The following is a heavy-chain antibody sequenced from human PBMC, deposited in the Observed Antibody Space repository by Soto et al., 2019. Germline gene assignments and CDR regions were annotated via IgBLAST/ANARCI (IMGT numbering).Heavy chain of an antibody. Sequence: QVQLVESGGGVVQPGRSLRLSCAASGFTFSSYGMHWVRQAPGKGLEWVAVISYDGSNKYYADSLKGRFTISRDNSKNTLYLQLNSLRAEDTAVYYCAGVEMATIRQALVGYYGMDVWGQGTTVTVSS. D-gene: IGHD5-12*01. CDR3: AGVEMATIRQALVGYYGMDV. V-gene: IGHV3-30*03. CDR1: GFTFSSYG. J-gene: IGHJ6*02. CDR2: ISYDGSNK.